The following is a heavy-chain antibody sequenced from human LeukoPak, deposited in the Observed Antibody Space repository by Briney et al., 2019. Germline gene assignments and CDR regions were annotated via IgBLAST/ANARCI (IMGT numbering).Heavy chain of an antibody. Sequence: SETLSLTCTVSGGSINRSSRYYWGWIRQPPGKGLEWIGSIFYSGSTYYNPSLKSRVTISVDTSKNQFSLKLSSVTAADTAVYYCARHSSSGGGAFDIWGQGTMVTVSS. D-gene: IGHD6-19*01. V-gene: IGHV4-39*01. CDR3: ARHSSSGGGAFDI. J-gene: IGHJ3*02. CDR1: GGSINRSSRYY. CDR2: IFYSGST.